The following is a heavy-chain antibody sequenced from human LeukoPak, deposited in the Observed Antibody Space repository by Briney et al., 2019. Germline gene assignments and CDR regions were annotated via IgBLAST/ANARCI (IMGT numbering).Heavy chain of an antibody. Sequence: GGSLRLSCAASGFTFSTYAMHWVRQAPGKGLEWVAVIWYDGSNAYYADSVKGRFTISRDNSKNTLYLQMHSLRAEDTAVYYCAREVDCSTMSCYREPFDYWGQGTLVTASS. CDR3: AREVDCSTMSCYREPFDY. CDR2: IWYDGSNA. J-gene: IGHJ4*02. V-gene: IGHV3-33*01. D-gene: IGHD2-2*01. CDR1: GFTFSTYA.